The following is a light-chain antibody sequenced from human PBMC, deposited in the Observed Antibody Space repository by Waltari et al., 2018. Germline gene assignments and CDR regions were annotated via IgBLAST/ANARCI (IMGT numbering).Light chain of an antibody. Sequence: LILTQSPATLSLSPGERATLSCRASQSVGIYLAWYQQKPGQAPRLPLYGASSRATGIPDRFSGSGSGTEFTLTISSLEPEDFAVYYCQKYSSSSFTFGPGTKLDIK. CDR2: GAS. CDR1: QSVGIY. J-gene: IGKJ3*01. V-gene: IGKV3-20*01. CDR3: QKYSSSSFT.